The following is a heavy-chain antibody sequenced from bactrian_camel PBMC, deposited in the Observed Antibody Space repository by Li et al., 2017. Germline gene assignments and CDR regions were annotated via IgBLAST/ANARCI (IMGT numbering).Heavy chain of an antibody. CDR3: AAGRWGTVYSCTYPDFGADFGF. V-gene: IGHV3S31*01. J-gene: IGHJ6*01. D-gene: IGHD2*01. CDR2: IEIDGGST. CDR1: GYTGATHS. Sequence: VQLVESGGGSVQAGGSLRLSCAASGYTGATHSVAWFRQAPGKEREGVAVIEIDGGSTNYADSVKGRFTISQDNSKDTWYLQMNNLKPEDTAMYYCAAGRWGTVYSCTYPDFGADFGFWGRGTQVTVS.